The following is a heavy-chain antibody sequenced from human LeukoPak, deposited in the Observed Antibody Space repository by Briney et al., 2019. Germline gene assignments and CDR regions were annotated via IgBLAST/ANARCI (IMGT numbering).Heavy chain of an antibody. V-gene: IGHV4-59*01. J-gene: IGHJ3*01. CDR3: ARPAERGYSYGLDF. CDR1: GDSISSYY. Sequence: SETLSLTCTVSGDSISSYYWSWIRQPPGKGLEWIGYIYYSGSTNYNPSLKSRVTISLDTSKNQVSLNLRFVTAADTAVYYCARPAERGYSYGLDFWGQGTMVTVSS. CDR2: IYYSGST. D-gene: IGHD5-18*01.